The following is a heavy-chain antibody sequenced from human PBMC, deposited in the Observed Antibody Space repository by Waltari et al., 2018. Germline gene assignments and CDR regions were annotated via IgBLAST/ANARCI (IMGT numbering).Heavy chain of an antibody. Sequence: QVQLVQSGAEVKKPGASVKVSCKASGYTFTSYDINWVRQATGQGLEWMGWRNPNRGNTGYAQKFQGRATMTRNTSISTAYMELSSLRSEDTAVYYCASYDYGLWYYYYGMDVWGQGTTVTVSS. J-gene: IGHJ6*02. V-gene: IGHV1-8*01. D-gene: IGHD4-17*01. CDR3: ASYDYGLWYYYYGMDV. CDR2: RNPNRGNT. CDR1: GYTFTSYD.